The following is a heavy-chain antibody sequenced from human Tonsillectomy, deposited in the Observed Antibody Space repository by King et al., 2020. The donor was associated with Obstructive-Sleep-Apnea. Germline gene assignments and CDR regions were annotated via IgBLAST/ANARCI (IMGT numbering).Heavy chain of an antibody. Sequence: VQLVESGGGLVKPGGSLRLSCAASGFNFRSYSMNWVRQAPGKGLEWVSSISSSSSYIYYTDSVKVRFTISRDHAKNSLYLQMNSLRAEDTAVYYCARDYYEIAIDYWGQGTLVTVSS. CDR1: GFNFRSYS. D-gene: IGHD3-22*01. V-gene: IGHV3-21*01. CDR2: ISSSSSYI. CDR3: ARDYYEIAIDY. J-gene: IGHJ4*02.